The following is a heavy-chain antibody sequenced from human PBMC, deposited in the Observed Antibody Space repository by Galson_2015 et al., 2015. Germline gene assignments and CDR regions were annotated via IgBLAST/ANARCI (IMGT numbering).Heavy chain of an antibody. CDR1: GFSFSDYG. D-gene: IGHD1-26*01. V-gene: IGHV3-30*18. CDR3: AKGSRGGGNYYVVGRIDF. J-gene: IGHJ4*02. Sequence: SLRLSCAASGFSFSDYGVHWVRQAPGRGLEWVAVISENGRHKYYADSVKGRFSISRDNTKNTLYLQMNSLRAEDTAVYYCAKGSRGGGNYYVVGRIDFWGQGTLVTVSS. CDR2: ISENGRHK.